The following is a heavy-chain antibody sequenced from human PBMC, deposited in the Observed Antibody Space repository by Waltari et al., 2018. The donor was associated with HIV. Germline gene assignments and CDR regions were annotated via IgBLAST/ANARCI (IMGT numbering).Heavy chain of an antibody. J-gene: IGHJ6*02. CDR2: ISAYNGNT. CDR1: GYTFNIYG. V-gene: IGHV1-18*01. Sequence: QVQLVQSGAEVKKPGASVKVSCKASGYTFNIYGISWVRQAPGQGLEWLGWISAYNGNTNYAEEVQGRLTMTTDTSTSTAYMDLRSLRSDDTAVYFCARLWTRVDRSSQLLHYYGMDVWGQGTTVTV. D-gene: IGHD6-13*01. CDR3: ARLWTRVDRSSQLLHYYGMDV.